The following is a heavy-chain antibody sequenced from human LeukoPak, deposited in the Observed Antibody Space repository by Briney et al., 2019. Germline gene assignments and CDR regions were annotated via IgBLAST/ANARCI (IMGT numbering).Heavy chain of an antibody. CDR1: GFSFRTHP. D-gene: IGHD6-19*01. J-gene: IGHJ1*01. Sequence: PGGSLRLSCAASGFSFRTHPMHWVRQAPGKGLEWVAVIANDGNNKYYADSVKGRFTISRDNAKNSLYLQMNSLRAEDTAVYYCARQSEESGYSSGWYRVEYFQHWGQGTLVTVSS. CDR2: IANDGNNK. CDR3: ARQSEESGYSSGWYRVEYFQH. V-gene: IGHV3-30-3*01.